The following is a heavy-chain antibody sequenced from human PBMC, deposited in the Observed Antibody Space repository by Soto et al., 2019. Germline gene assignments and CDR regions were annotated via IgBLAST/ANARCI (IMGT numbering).Heavy chain of an antibody. CDR3: ARDQGVDIVATTVDY. V-gene: IGHV1-18*01. J-gene: IGHJ4*02. CDR2: ISAYNGNT. CDR1: GYTFTSYG. D-gene: IGHD5-12*01. Sequence: GASVKVSCKASGYTFTSYGISCVRQAPGQGLEWMGWISAYNGNTNYAQKLQGRVTMTTDTSTSTAYMELRSLRSDDTAVYYCARDQGVDIVATTVDYWGQGTQVTVSS.